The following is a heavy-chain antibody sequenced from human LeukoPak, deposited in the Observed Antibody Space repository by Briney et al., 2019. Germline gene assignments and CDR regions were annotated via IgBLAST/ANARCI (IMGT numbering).Heavy chain of an antibody. D-gene: IGHD6-13*01. Sequence: PSETLSLTCTVSGGSISSGSYCWSWIRQPAGKGLEWIGRIYTSGSTNYNPSLKSRVTISVDTSKNQFSLKLSSVTAADSALYFCASSRGPSSSWSFDSWGQGILVTVSS. CDR1: GGSISSGSYC. J-gene: IGHJ4*02. V-gene: IGHV4-61*02. CDR2: IYTSGST. CDR3: ASSRGPSSSWSFDS.